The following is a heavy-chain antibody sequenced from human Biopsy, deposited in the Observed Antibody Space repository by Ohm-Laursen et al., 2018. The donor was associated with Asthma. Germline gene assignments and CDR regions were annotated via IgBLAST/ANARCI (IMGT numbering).Heavy chain of an antibody. J-gene: IGHJ4*02. CDR3: ARGDSSNWSHYYFDY. CDR2: LYSGGTS. CDR1: GFAVRRDY. Sequence: GSLRLSCAASGFAVRRDYIFWVRHAPWKGLEWVSVLYSGGTSHTADSVRCRFTISRDYSKNTLYLQMHSLRAEDTAVYYCARGDSSNWSHYYFDYWGQGTLVTVSS. D-gene: IGHD3-22*01. V-gene: IGHV3-53*01.